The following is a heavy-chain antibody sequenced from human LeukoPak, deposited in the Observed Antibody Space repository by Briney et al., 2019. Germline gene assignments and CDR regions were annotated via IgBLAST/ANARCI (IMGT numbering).Heavy chain of an antibody. J-gene: IGHJ5*02. V-gene: IGHV4-39*01. CDR1: GGSITSSPYS. CDR3: ARHGPRITANLNYFDP. D-gene: IGHD1-20*01. Sequence: PSETLSLTCTVSGGSITSSPYSWVWIRQPPGMGLEWIGSLSYSGNTYYNPSLKSRVTISVDTSKNQFSVKLSSVTAADTAIYFCARHGPRITANLNYFDPWGQGTLVTVSS. CDR2: LSYSGNT.